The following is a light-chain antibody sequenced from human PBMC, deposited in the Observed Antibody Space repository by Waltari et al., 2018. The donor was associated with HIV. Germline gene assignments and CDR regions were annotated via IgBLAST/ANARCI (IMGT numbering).Light chain of an antibody. J-gene: IGLJ1*01. V-gene: IGLV1-44*01. CDR2: TNN. CDR3: AAWDDSLNGYV. CDR1: SSNIGSNA. Sequence: QSVLTQSPSASGTPGQRVTISCSGSSSNIGSNAVDWYQHLPVTAPKLLIHTNNQRPSGIPDRFSGSKAGTSASLAISGLQSEDESDYYCAAWDDSLNGYVFGSGTKVTVL.